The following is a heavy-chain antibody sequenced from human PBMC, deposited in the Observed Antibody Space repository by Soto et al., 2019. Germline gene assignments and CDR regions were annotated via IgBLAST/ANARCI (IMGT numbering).Heavy chain of an antibody. CDR2: IYYSGST. CDR3: ARGLYGDIYQYNWFDT. V-gene: IGHV4-30-4*01. CDR1: GGSISSGDYY. Sequence: SETLSLTCTVSGGSISSGDYYWSWIRQPPGKGLEWIGYIYYSGSTYYNPSLKSRVTISVDTSKNQFSLKLSSVTAADTAVYYCARGLYGDIYQYNWFDTWGQGTLVTVSS. J-gene: IGHJ5*02. D-gene: IGHD4-17*01.